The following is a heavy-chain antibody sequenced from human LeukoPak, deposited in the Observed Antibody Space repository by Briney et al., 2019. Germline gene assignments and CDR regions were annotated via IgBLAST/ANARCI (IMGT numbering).Heavy chain of an antibody. D-gene: IGHD6-19*01. CDR2: IYYSGST. V-gene: IGHV4-31*03. CDR1: GGSISSGNSY. Sequence: PSETLSLTCTVSGGSISSGNSYWIWVRQHPDKGLEWIGYIYYSGSTYYNPSLKSRITISVDTSKNQFSLKLSSVTAADTAVYYCARELRGSGWYDYWGPGTLVTVSS. J-gene: IGHJ4*02. CDR3: ARELRGSGWYDY.